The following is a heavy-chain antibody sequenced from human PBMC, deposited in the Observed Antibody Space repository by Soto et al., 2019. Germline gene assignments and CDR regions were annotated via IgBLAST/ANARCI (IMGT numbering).Heavy chain of an antibody. J-gene: IGHJ4*02. Sequence: SETLSLTCSVSGGSISGSYWSWIRPSPGKGLEWLGYVYYTGSTNYSPSLRSRVSISVDTSKNEFSLRLSSVTAADTAVYFCARSVAVPGAHIDYWGQGTQVTVSS. D-gene: IGHD6-19*01. CDR2: VYYTGST. CDR1: GGSISGSY. V-gene: IGHV4-59*01. CDR3: ARSVAVPGAHIDY.